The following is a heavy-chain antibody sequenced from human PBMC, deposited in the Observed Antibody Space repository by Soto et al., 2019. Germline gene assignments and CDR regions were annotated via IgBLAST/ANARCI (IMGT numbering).Heavy chain of an antibody. CDR1: GGSFSGDY. D-gene: IGHD3-9*01. Sequence: PSENLSLTCAVYGGSFSGDYWSWIRQPPGKGLAWIGEINHSGSTNYNPSLKSRVTISVDTSKNQFSLKLSSVTAADTAVYYCARPLYAYDTLTGYPPSDAFDIWGQGTMVTVSS. CDR3: ARPLYAYDTLTGYPPSDAFDI. CDR2: INHSGST. J-gene: IGHJ3*02. V-gene: IGHV4-34*01.